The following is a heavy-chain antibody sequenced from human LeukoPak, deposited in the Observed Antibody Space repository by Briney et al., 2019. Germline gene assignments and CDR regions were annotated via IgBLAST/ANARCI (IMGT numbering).Heavy chain of an antibody. D-gene: IGHD3-3*01. Sequence: PSETLSLTCAVYGGSLNDYKWSWIRQSPGKGLVWIGEVTRSGNTKYNPSLRSRVSISLDTSRYHLSLELTSVTAADTAVYYCARARGDYYDYNYYCAMDVWGQGTTVTVSS. CDR3: ARARGDYYDYNYYCAMDV. J-gene: IGHJ6*02. V-gene: IGHV4-34*01. CDR1: GGSLNDYK. CDR2: VTRSGNT.